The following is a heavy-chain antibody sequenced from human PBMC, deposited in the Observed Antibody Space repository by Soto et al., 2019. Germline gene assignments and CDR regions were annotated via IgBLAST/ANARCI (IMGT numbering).Heavy chain of an antibody. Sequence: ASVKVSFKASGYTFTSYGISWVRQAPGQGLEWMGWTSAYNGNTNYAQKLQGRVTMTTDTSTSTAYMELRSLRSDDTAVYYCARLYDFDWFHPWGQGTLVTVSS. CDR1: GYTFTSYG. CDR3: ARLYDFDWFHP. D-gene: IGHD3-3*01. CDR2: TSAYNGNT. J-gene: IGHJ5*02. V-gene: IGHV1-18*01.